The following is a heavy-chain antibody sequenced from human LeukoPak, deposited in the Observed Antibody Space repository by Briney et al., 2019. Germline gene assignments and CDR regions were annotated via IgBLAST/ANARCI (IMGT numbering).Heavy chain of an antibody. CDR2: ISSSSSYI. Sequence: GGSLRLSCAASGFTFSSYAMSWVRQAPGKGLEWVSSISSSSSYIYYADSVKGRFTISRDNAKNSLYLQMNSLRAEDTAVYYCARDHPLKDCSSTSCYLIMDVWGKGTTVTVSS. J-gene: IGHJ6*03. V-gene: IGHV3-21*01. CDR1: GFTFSSYA. D-gene: IGHD2-2*01. CDR3: ARDHPLKDCSSTSCYLIMDV.